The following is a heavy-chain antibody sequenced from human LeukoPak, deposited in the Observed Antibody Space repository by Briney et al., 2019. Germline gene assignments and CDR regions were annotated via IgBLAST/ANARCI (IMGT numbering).Heavy chain of an antibody. CDR1: GFTFSNYW. V-gene: IGHV3-74*01. CDR3: ARDRRVAEWEVPYFDF. CDR2: INSDGSST. J-gene: IGHJ4*02. D-gene: IGHD1-26*01. Sequence: GGSLRLSCAASGFTFSNYWMHWVRQAPGKGLVWVSRINSDGSSTNYADSVKGRFTISRDNAKNSLYVQMNSLRAEDTAVYYCARDRRVAEWEVPYFDFWGQGILVTVSS.